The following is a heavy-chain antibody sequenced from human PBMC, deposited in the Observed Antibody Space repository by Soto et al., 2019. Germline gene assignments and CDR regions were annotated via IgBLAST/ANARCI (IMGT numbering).Heavy chain of an antibody. V-gene: IGHV4-39*07. CDR3: ARGFSTVTNYGMDV. D-gene: IGHD4-17*01. J-gene: IGHJ6*02. Sequence: SETLSLTCTVSGGSISSSSYYWGWIRQPPGKGLEWIGSIYYSGSTNYNPSLKSRVTISVDTSKNQFSLKLSSVTAADTAVYYCARGFSTVTNYGMDVWGQGTTVTVSS. CDR2: IYYSGST. CDR1: GGSISSSSYY.